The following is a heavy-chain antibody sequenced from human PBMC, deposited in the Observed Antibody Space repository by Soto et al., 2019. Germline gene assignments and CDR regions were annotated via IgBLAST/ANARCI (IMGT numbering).Heavy chain of an antibody. V-gene: IGHV3-30*18. J-gene: IGHJ4*02. D-gene: IGHD1-26*01. Sequence: QVQLVESGGGVVQPGRSLRLSCAASGFTFSSYGMHWVRQAPGKGLEWVAVISYDGSNKYYADSVKGRFTISRDNSKNTLYLQMNSLRAEDTAVFYCAEDLNGEWELIDYWGQGTLVTVSS. CDR3: AEDLNGEWELIDY. CDR1: GFTFSSYG. CDR2: ISYDGSNK.